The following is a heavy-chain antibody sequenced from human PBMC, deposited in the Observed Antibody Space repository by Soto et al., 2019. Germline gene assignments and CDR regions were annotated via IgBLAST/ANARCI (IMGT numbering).Heavy chain of an antibody. D-gene: IGHD2-2*01. J-gene: IGHJ5*02. CDR3: ARAAPSAVPATLRWFDP. CDR2: IYYSGST. V-gene: IGHV4-31*03. CDR1: AGSISSGSYY. Sequence: PSETLSLTCTVSAGSISSGSYYWSWIRQHPGKGLEWIGSIYYSGSTYYNPSLKSRVTISVDTSKNQFSLKLSSVTAADTAVYYCARAAPSAVPATLRWFDPWGQGTLVTVSS.